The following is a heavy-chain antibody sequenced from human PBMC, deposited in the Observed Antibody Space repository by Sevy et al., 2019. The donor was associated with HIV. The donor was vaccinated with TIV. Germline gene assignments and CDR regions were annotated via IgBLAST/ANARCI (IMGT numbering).Heavy chain of an antibody. CDR3: AKGAGQWLGDAFDV. CDR2: LSWNSGTI. V-gene: IGHV3-9*01. J-gene: IGHJ3*01. D-gene: IGHD6-19*01. CDR1: GFTFSRNA. Sequence: GGSLRLSCAASGFTFSRNAIHWVRQAPGKGLEWVSGLSWNSGTIDYADSVKGRFTISRDNAKKSLYLQMNSLRTEDTALYYCAKGAGQWLGDAFDVWGQGTMVTVSS.